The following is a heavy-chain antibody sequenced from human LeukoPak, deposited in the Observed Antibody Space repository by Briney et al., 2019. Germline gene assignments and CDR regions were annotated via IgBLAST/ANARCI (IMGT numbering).Heavy chain of an antibody. J-gene: IGHJ4*02. D-gene: IGHD3-10*01. CDR2: ISYDGSNK. CDR1: GFTFSSYG. Sequence: GGPLRLSCAASGFTFSSYGMHWVRQAPGKGLEWVAVISYDGSNKYYADSVKGRFTISRDNSKNTLYLQMNSLRAEDTAVYYCAKGLLWFGELSPSFDYWGQGTLVTVSS. CDR3: AKGLLWFGELSPSFDY. V-gene: IGHV3-30*18.